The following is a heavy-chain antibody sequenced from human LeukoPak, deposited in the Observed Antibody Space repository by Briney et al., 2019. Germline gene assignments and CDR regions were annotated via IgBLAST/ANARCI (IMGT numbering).Heavy chain of an antibody. CDR1: GGSFGGYY. CDR2: INHSGST. V-gene: IGHV4-34*01. J-gene: IGHJ5*02. D-gene: IGHD3-3*01. Sequence: SETLSLTCAVYGGSFGGYYWSWIRQPPGKGLEWIGEINHSGSTNYNPSLKSRVTISVDTSKNQFSLKLSSVTAADTAVYYCARGRVSNDFWSGYSHNWFDPWGQGALVAVSS. CDR3: ARGRVSNDFWSGYSHNWFDP.